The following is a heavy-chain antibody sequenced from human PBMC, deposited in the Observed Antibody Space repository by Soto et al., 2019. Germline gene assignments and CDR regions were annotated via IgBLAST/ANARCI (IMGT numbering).Heavy chain of an antibody. CDR1: GYTFTDYF. V-gene: IGHV1-2*02. J-gene: IGHJ5*02. Sequence: QVQLVQSGAEVKKPGASVKVSCKASGYTFTDYFIHWVRQAPGQGFEWMGWINPHSRGTNYAQKFRGRVTMTRDTSNSTAYMELRGLTSDDTAVYYCARVTLKAGNWFDPWGQGTLVTVSS. CDR3: ARVTLKAGNWFDP. CDR2: INPHSRGT.